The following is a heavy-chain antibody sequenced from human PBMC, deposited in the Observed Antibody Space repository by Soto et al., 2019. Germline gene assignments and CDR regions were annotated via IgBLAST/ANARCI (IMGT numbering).Heavy chain of an antibody. CDR1: GGFVSSGSYY. CDR3: ARVERGTATTVGDAVDS. D-gene: IGHD1-1*01. J-gene: IGHJ3*02. CDR2: MSHSGGT. Sequence: QVQLQQWGAGLLKPSETLSLTCAVYGGFVSSGSYYWSWIRQPPGKGLEWLGEMSHSGGTHFNPSRKRRVTIPVDTSKKQFSLKMSSVTAADTALYYCARVERGTATTVGDAVDSWGPGTMVTVSS. V-gene: IGHV4-34*01.